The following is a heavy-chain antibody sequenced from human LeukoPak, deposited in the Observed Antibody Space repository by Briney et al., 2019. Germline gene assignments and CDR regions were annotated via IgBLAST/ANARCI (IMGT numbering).Heavy chain of an antibody. CDR1: GGSISSYY. J-gene: IGHJ3*01. V-gene: IGHV4-59*01. CDR2: IYYSGST. Sequence: SETLSLTCTVSGGSISSYYWSWIRQPPGKGLEWIGYIYYSGSTNYNPSLKSRVTISVDTSKNQFSLKLSSVTAADTALYYCARDRQHRDGFDVWGQGTMVTVSS. CDR3: ARDRQHRDGFDV.